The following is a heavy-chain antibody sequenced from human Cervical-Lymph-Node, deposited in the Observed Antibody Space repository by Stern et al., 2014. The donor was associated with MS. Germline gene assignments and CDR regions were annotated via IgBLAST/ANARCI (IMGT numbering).Heavy chain of an antibody. D-gene: IGHD1-26*01. V-gene: IGHV1-69*01. CDR3: ARGPSVGYYYYGMDV. CDR2: IFPIFGTA. J-gene: IGHJ6*02. CDR1: GGTFSSYA. Sequence: MQLVESGAEVKKPGSSVKVSCQASGGTFSSYAISWVRQAPGQGLEWMGGIFPIFGTANYAQKFHGRVMIIAAEHTSTDSISPSSLRSKATAVYYCARGPSVGYYYYGMDVWGQGTTVTVSS.